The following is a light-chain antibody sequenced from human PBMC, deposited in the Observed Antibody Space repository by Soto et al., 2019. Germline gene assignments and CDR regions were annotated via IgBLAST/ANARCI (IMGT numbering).Light chain of an antibody. CDR2: GAS. Sequence: EIVLTQSPDTLSLSPGERATLSCRASQSVSSSYLAWYQHKPGQAPRLLIYGASSRATGIPDRFSGSGSGTDFTLTISRLEPEDFAVYYCQQYGSSSWTFGQGTKVDIK. V-gene: IGKV3-20*01. J-gene: IGKJ1*01. CDR3: QQYGSSSWT. CDR1: QSVSSSY.